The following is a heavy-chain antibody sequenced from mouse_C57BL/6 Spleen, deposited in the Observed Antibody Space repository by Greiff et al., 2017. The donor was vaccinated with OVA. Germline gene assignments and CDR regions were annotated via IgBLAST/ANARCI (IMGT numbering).Heavy chain of an antibody. D-gene: IGHD2-1*01. CDR2: IYPGDGDT. J-gene: IGHJ3*01. V-gene: IGHV1-82*01. CDR1: GYAFSSSW. CDR3: EGYYGWFAY. Sequence: QVQLQQSGPELVKPGASVKISCKASGYAFSSSWMNWVKQRPGKGLEWIGRIYPGDGDTNYNGKFKGKATLTADKSSSTAYMQLSSLTSEDSAVYFCEGYYGWFAYWGQGTLVTVSA.